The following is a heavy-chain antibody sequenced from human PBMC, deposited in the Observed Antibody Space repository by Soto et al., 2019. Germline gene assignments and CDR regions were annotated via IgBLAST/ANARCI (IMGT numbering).Heavy chain of an antibody. Sequence: VKVSCKASGGTFSSYAISWVRQAPGQGLEWMGGIIPIFGTANYAQKFQGRVTITADESTSTAYMELSSLRSEDTAVYYCARGTFMITFGGPKHHYYFDYWGQGTLVTVSS. D-gene: IGHD3-16*01. CDR1: GGTFSSYA. CDR2: IIPIFGTA. V-gene: IGHV1-69*13. J-gene: IGHJ4*02. CDR3: ARGTFMITFGGPKHHYYFDY.